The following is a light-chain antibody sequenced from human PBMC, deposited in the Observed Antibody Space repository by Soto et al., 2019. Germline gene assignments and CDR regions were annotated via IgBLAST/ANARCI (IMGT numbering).Light chain of an antibody. CDR3: QQYNTYSWT. J-gene: IGKJ1*01. CDR2: DAS. Sequence: DIQMTQSPSTLSSSVGERFTITCRASQSISSWLAWYQQKAGKAPRLLIFDASTLESGVPPRFSGSESGTEFSLTISSLQPDDFATYYCQQYNTYSWTFGQGTKVDIK. V-gene: IGKV1-5*01. CDR1: QSISSW.